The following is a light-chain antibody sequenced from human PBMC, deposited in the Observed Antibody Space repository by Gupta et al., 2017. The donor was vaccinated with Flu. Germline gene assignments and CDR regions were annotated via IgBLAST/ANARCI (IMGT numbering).Light chain of an antibody. J-gene: IGKJ1*01. CDR1: QSVSSN. Sequence: EIVMTQSPATLSVSPRERATLSCRASQSVSSNLAWYQLKPGQAPRLLIYGASTRATGIPARFSGSGSGTEFTLTISSLQSEDFAVYYCQQYNDWPGFGQGTKVEIK. CDR3: QQYNDWPG. V-gene: IGKV3-15*01. CDR2: GAS.